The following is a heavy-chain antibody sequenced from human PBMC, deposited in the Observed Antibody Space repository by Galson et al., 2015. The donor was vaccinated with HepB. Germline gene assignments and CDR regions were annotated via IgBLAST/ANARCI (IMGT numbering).Heavy chain of an antibody. CDR2: LNAGNGNT. CDR3: ARGSGSGWLRPFDY. D-gene: IGHD3-10*01. V-gene: IGHV1-3*01. Sequence: SVKVSCKASGYTFTSYAMHWVRQAPGQRLEWMGWLNAGNGNTKYSQKFQGRVTITRDTSASTAYVELSSLRSEDTAVYYCARGSGSGWLRPFDYWGQGTLVTVSS. CDR1: GYTFTSYA. J-gene: IGHJ4*02.